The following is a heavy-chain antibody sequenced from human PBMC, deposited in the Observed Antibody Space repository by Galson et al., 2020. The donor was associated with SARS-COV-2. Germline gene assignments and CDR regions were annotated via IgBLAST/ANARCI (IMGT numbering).Heavy chain of an antibody. CDR3: ARDGAGAAAGTGGLSS. Sequence: SETLSLTCVVSGGSISNNNWWSWVRQPPGKGLEWIGAIYHTGTTNDNPSLESRVIISVDKSKNQFSLRLRSVTAADTAVYYCARDGAGAAAGTGGLSSWGQGTLVTVSS. J-gene: IGHJ5*02. V-gene: IGHV4-4*02. D-gene: IGHD6-13*01. CDR2: IYHTGTT. CDR1: GGSISNNNW.